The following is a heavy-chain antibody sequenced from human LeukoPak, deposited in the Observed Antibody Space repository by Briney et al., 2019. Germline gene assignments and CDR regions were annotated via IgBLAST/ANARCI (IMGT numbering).Heavy chain of an antibody. Sequence: PGGSLRLSCAASGFTVSSNYMSWVRQAPGKGLEWVSVIYSGGSTYYADSVKGRFTISRDNSKNTLYLQMNSLRAEDTAVYYCARGSYYYDSSGYYHREHAFDIWGQGTMVTVSS. CDR1: GFTVSSNY. CDR2: IYSGGST. D-gene: IGHD3-22*01. V-gene: IGHV3-66*02. J-gene: IGHJ3*02. CDR3: ARGSYYYDSSGYYHREHAFDI.